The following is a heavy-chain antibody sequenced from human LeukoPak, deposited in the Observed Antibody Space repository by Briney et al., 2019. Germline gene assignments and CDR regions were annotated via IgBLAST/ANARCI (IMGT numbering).Heavy chain of an antibody. D-gene: IGHD1-26*01. V-gene: IGHV3-30*03. CDR2: ISYDGSNK. Sequence: GGSLRLSCAASGFTFSSYGMHWVRQAPGKGLEWMAVISYDGSNKYYADSVKGRFTISRDNSKNTLYLQMNSLRAEDTAVYYCARTWELFGGGFDYWGQGTLVTVSS. CDR1: GFTFSSYG. CDR3: ARTWELFGGGFDY. J-gene: IGHJ4*02.